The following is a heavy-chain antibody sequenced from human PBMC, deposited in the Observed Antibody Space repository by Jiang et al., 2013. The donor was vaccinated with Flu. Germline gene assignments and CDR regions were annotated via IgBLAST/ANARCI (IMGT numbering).Heavy chain of an antibody. CDR3: ARDLGILTGYTPNGDFDY. CDR1: GGTFSSYT. CDR2: IIPILGIA. Sequence: KASGGTFSSYTISWVRQAPGQGLEWMGRIIPILGIANYAQKFQGRVTITADKSTSTAYMELSSLRSEDTAVYYCARDLGILTGYTPNGDFDYWGQGTLVTVSS. D-gene: IGHD3-9*01. V-gene: IGHV1-69*04. J-gene: IGHJ4*02.